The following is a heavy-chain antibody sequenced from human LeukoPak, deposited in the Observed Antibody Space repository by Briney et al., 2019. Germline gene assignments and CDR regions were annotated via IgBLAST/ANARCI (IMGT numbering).Heavy chain of an antibody. D-gene: IGHD6-13*01. J-gene: IGHJ4*02. Sequence: PGGSLRLSCAASGFTFSSYAMSWVRQAPGKGLEWVSAISGSGGSTYYADSVKGRFTISRDNSKNTLYLQMNSLRAEDTAVYFCAKARYSSSWTGGYFDYWGQGTLVPVSS. CDR2: ISGSGGST. V-gene: IGHV3-23*01. CDR1: GFTFSSYA. CDR3: AKARYSSSWTGGYFDY.